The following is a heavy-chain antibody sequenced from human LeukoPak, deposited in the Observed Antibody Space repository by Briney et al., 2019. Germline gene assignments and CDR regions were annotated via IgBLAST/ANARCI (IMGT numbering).Heavy chain of an antibody. CDR2: IYTSGST. V-gene: IGHV4-61*02. D-gene: IGHD5-12*01. CDR1: GGSISSGGYY. CDR3: ARVGEERGYSGYEFDY. J-gene: IGHJ4*02. Sequence: SGTLSLTCTVSGGSISSGGYYWSWIRQPAGKGLEWIGRIYTSGSTNYNPSLKSRVTMSVDTSKNQFSLKLSSVTAADTAVYYCARVGEERGYSGYEFDYWGQGTLVTVSS.